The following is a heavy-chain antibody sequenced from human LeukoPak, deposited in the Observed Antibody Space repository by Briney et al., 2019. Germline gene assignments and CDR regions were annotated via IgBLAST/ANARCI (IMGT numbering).Heavy chain of an antibody. D-gene: IGHD6-19*01. V-gene: IGHV4-59*08. CDR2: IYHSGSI. Sequence: ASQTLSLTCTVSGDSINNHYWSWIRQPPGKGLEWIGYIYHSGSINYNPSLESRLTISVDTSKNQFSLKLNSVTAADTAVYFCARQRDNGWPNWFDHWGQGSLVTVSS. J-gene: IGHJ5*02. CDR1: GDSINNHY. CDR3: ARQRDNGWPNWFDH.